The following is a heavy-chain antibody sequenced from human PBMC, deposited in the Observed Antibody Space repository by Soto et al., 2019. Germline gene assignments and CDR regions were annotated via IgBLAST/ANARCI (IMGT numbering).Heavy chain of an antibody. D-gene: IGHD6-13*01. CDR3: ARGKRYSSSWSTLVY. CDR1: GFTFSSYW. Sequence: TGGSLRLSCAASGFTFSSYWMSWVRQAPGKGLEWVANIKQDGSEKYYVDSVKGRFTISRDNAKNSLYLQMNSLRAEDTAVYYCARGKRYSSSWSTLVYWGQGTLVTVSS. J-gene: IGHJ4*02. V-gene: IGHV3-7*03. CDR2: IKQDGSEK.